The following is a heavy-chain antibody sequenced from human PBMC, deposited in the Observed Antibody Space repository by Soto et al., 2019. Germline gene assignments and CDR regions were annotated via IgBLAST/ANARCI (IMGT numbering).Heavy chain of an antibody. CDR1: GGSISSSSYY. Sequence: QLQLQESGPGLVKPSETLSLTCTVCGGSISSSSYYWGWIRQPPGKGLEWIGSIYYSGSTYYNPSLKSRVTISVDTSKNQFSLKLSSVTAADTAVYYCARLLVRGVIIHYYYMDVWGKGTTVTVSS. J-gene: IGHJ6*03. V-gene: IGHV4-39*01. D-gene: IGHD3-10*01. CDR2: IYYSGST. CDR3: ARLLVRGVIIHYYYMDV.